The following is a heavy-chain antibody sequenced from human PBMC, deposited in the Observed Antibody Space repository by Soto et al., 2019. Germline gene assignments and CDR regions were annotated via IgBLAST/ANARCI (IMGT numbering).Heavy chain of an antibody. CDR1: GFTFSSYS. J-gene: IGHJ5*02. D-gene: IGHD3-16*01. Sequence: EVQLVESGGGLVKPGGSLRLSCAASGFTFSSYSMNWVRQAPGKGLEWVSSISSSSSFIYYADSVKGRFTISRDNAKNTLFPQMNSRRAEDTDVYYCASDLHDHVSFRFDPWCQGNLVTVSS. V-gene: IGHV3-21*01. CDR2: ISSSSSFI. CDR3: ASDLHDHVSFRFDP.